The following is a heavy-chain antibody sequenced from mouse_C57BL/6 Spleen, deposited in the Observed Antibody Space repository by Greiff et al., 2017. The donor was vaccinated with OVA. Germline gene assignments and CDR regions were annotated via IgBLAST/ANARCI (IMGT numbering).Heavy chain of an antibody. D-gene: IGHD1-1*01. CDR3: ASNYYGSSYDDYAMDY. V-gene: IGHV1-81*01. Sequence: QVQLKQSGAELARPGASVKLSCKASGYTFTSYGISWVKQRTGQGLEWIGEIYPRSGNTYYNEKFKGKATLTADKSSSTAYMERRSLTSEDSAVYFCASNYYGSSYDDYAMDYWGQGTSVTVSS. CDR1: GYTFTSYG. CDR2: IYPRSGNT. J-gene: IGHJ4*01.